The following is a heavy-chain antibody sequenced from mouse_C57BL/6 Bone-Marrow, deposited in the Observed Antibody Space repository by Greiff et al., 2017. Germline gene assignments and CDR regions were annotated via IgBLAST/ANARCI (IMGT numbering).Heavy chain of an antibody. CDR2: IYPRSGNT. Sequence: VQLQQSGAELARPGASVKLSCKASGYTFTSYGISWVKQRTGQGLEWIGEIYPRSGNTYYNEKFKGKATLTADKSSSTAYMELRSLTSEDSAVYFCARSRNWDGRDYFDYWGQGTTLTVSS. CDR3: ARSRNWDGRDYFDY. J-gene: IGHJ2*01. V-gene: IGHV1-81*01. CDR1: GYTFTSYG. D-gene: IGHD4-1*01.